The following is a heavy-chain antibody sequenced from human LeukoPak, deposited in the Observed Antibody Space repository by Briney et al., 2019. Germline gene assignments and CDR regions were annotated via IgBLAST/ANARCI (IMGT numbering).Heavy chain of an antibody. CDR3: ARDYYYDSSGSPPDYYYGMDV. CDR2: IYTSGST. J-gene: IGHJ6*02. Sequence: SETLSLTCTVSGGSISSYYWSWIRQPAGKGLEWIGRIYTSGSTNYNPSLMSRVTMSVDTSKNQFSLKLSSVTAADTAVYYCARDYYYDSSGSPPDYYYGMDVWGQGTTVTVSS. D-gene: IGHD3-22*01. V-gene: IGHV4-4*07. CDR1: GGSISSYY.